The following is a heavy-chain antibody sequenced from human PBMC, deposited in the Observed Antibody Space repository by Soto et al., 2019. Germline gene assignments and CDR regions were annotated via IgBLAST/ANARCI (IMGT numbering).Heavy chain of an antibody. Sequence: WTWIRQSPGKGLEWIGYIYYSGNTNYNPSLKSRVTISVDTSNNQFSLKLTSMTAADSAVYYCARGGGWIPDLWGQGTLVTVST. V-gene: IGHV4-59*01. D-gene: IGHD5-18*01. CDR2: IYYSGNT. CDR3: ARGGGWIPDL. J-gene: IGHJ4*02.